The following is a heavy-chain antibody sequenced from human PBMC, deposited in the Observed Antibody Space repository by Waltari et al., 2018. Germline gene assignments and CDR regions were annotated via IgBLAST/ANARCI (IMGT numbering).Heavy chain of an antibody. J-gene: IGHJ5*02. Sequence: QVQLVQSGAEVKKPGASVKVSCKVSGYTFTSYDINWVRQATGQGLEWMGGMNPNSGNPGYAQKFQGRVTITRNTSMSTAYMELSSLRSEDTAVYYCARGDWAVVAAETYNWFDPWGQGTLVTVSS. V-gene: IGHV1-8*03. CDR2: MNPNSGNP. CDR1: GYTFTSYD. D-gene: IGHD2-15*01. CDR3: ARGDWAVVAAETYNWFDP.